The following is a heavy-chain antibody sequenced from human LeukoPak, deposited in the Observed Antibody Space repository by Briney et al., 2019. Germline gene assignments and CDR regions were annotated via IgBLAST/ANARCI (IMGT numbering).Heavy chain of an antibody. V-gene: IGHV1-18*01. D-gene: IGHD1-1*01. J-gene: IGHJ4*02. CDR3: AREEKYKYYLDY. CDR2: ISAYNGNT. CDR1: GGTFSSYA. Sequence: ASVKVSCKASGGTFSSYAISWVRQAPGQGLEWMGWISAYNGNTNYAQKLQGRVTMTTDTSTSTAYMELRSLRSDDTAVYYCAREEKYKYYLDYWGQGTLVTVSS.